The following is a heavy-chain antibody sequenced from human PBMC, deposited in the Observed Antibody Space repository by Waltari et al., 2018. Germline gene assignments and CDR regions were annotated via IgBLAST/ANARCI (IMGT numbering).Heavy chain of an antibody. Sequence: QVQLQESGPGLVKPSETLSLTCTVSGGSISSYYWSWIRQPPGKGLEWIGYIYYSGSTNYNPSLKSRVTISVDTSKNQFSLKLSSVTAADTAVYYCARGDGSSWYGTDYWGQGTLVTVSS. J-gene: IGHJ4*02. V-gene: IGHV4-59*01. CDR1: GGSISSYY. CDR2: IYYSGST. CDR3: ARGDGSSWYGTDY. D-gene: IGHD6-13*01.